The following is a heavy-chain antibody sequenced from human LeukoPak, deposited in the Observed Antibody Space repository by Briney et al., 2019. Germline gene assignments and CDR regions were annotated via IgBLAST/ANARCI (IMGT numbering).Heavy chain of an antibody. J-gene: IGHJ4*02. V-gene: IGHV1-2*02. Sequence: GASVTVSCKASVYTFTAYYMHWVRQAPGQGLEWMGWINPNSGGTNYAQKFQGRVTMTRDTSISTAYMELSRLRSDDTAVYSCARGGQGAPLDYWGQGSLVTVSS. D-gene: IGHD1-26*01. CDR3: ARGGQGAPLDY. CDR2: INPNSGGT. CDR1: VYTFTAYY.